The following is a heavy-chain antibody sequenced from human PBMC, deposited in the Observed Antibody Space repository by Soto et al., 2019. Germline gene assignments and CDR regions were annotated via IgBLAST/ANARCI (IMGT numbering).Heavy chain of an antibody. D-gene: IGHD3-10*01. CDR3: TTDQDMVRGVTLYYYGMDV. CDR1: GFTFSNAW. V-gene: IGHV3-15*07. J-gene: IGHJ6*02. CDR2: IKSKTDGGTT. Sequence: EVQLVASGGGLVKPGGSLRLSCAASGFTFSNAWMNWVRQAPGKGLEWVGRIKSKTDGGTTDYAAPVKGRFTISRDDSKNTLYLQMNSLKTEDTAVYYCTTDQDMVRGVTLYYYGMDVWGQGTTVTVSS.